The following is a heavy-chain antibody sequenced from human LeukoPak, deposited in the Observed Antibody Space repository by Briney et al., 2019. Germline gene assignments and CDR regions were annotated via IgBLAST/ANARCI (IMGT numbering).Heavy chain of an antibody. J-gene: IGHJ3*02. CDR3: ATKHGGPYAFDI. Sequence: GRSLRLSCAASGFTFSSYWMHWVRQAPGKGLVWVSRINSDGSSTSYADSVKGRFTISRDNAKNTLYLQMNSLRAEDTAVYYCATKHGGPYAFDIWGQGTMVTVSS. CDR1: GFTFSSYW. V-gene: IGHV3-74*01. CDR2: INSDGSST. D-gene: IGHD2-21*01.